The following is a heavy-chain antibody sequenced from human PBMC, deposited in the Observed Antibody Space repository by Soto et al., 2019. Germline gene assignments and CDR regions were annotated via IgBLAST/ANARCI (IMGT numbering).Heavy chain of an antibody. J-gene: IGHJ5*02. CDR1: GGTFSSYA. Sequence: QVQLVQSGAEVKKPGSSVKVSCKASGGTFSSYAISWVRQAPGQGLEWMGGIIPIFGTANYAQKFQGRVTITADESTSTAYMELSSLRSEDTAVYYCAHIGGYYDSSGLPLSGLWFDPWGQGTLVTVSS. CDR3: AHIGGYYDSSGLPLSGLWFDP. D-gene: IGHD3-22*01. CDR2: IIPIFGTA. V-gene: IGHV1-69*01.